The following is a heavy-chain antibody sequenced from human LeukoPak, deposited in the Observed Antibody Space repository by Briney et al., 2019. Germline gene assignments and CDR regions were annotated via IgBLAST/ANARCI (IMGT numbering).Heavy chain of an antibody. V-gene: IGHV3-20*04. D-gene: IGHD2-21*02. J-gene: IGHJ5*02. CDR2: INWNGGST. Sequence: PGGSLRLSCAASGFTFDDHGMSWVRQAPGKGLEWVSGINWNGGSTGYADSVKGRFTISRDNAKNSLYLQMNSLRAEDMALYYCARVGHIVVVTATYNWFDPWGQGTLVTVSS. CDR1: GFTFDDHG. CDR3: ARVGHIVVVTATYNWFDP.